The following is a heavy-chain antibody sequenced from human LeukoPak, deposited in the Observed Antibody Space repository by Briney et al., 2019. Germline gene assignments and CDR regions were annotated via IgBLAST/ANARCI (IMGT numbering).Heavy chain of an antibody. CDR2: IYYSGNT. CDR3: ARRHGSNSISSYYYYMDV. D-gene: IGHD4-23*01. V-gene: IGHV4-59*01. J-gene: IGHJ6*03. CDR1: GGSISSYH. Sequence: SETLSLTCTVSGGSISSYHWSWIRQPPGKGLEWIGYIYYSGNTNYNPSLKSRVTISVDTSKNQFSLKLSSVTAADTAVYYCARRHGSNSISSYYYYMDVWGKGTTVTVSS.